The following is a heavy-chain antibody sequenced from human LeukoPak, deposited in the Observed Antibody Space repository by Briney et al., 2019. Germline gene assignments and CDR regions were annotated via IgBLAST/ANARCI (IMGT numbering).Heavy chain of an antibody. D-gene: IGHD3-10*01. CDR3: ARLYGSGAYYFDY. CDR1: GYSFTSYW. V-gene: IGHV5-51*01. J-gene: IGHJ4*02. CDR2: IYPGDSDT. Sequence: GEPLKISCKGSGYSFTSYWIAWVRQMPGKGLECMGIIYPGDSDTRYSPSFQGQVTISADRSISAAYLQWSSLKASDTAMYYCARLYGSGAYYFDYWGQGTLVIVSS.